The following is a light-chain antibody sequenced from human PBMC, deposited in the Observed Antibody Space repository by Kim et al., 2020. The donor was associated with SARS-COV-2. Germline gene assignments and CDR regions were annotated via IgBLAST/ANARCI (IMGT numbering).Light chain of an antibody. Sequence: GVTISCTGGSSNIGAGYDVRWYQQLPGTAPKLLIYGNSNRPSGVPDRFSGSKSGTSASLAITGLQAEDEADYYCQSYDSSLSGVVFGGGTQLTVL. V-gene: IGLV1-40*01. CDR3: QSYDSSLSGVV. CDR2: GNS. CDR1: SSNIGAGYD. J-gene: IGLJ2*01.